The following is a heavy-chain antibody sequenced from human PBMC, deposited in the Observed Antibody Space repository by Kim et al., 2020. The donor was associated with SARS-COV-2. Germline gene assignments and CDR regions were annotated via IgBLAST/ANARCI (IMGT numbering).Heavy chain of an antibody. V-gene: IGHV1-18*01. D-gene: IGHD4-17*01. Sequence: YAKKVQGRVNMTPEPSTNTAYMELWSLRSDDTAMYYCARGAYGDVSFDYWGQGTLVTVSS. CDR3: ARGAYGDVSFDY. J-gene: IGHJ4*02.